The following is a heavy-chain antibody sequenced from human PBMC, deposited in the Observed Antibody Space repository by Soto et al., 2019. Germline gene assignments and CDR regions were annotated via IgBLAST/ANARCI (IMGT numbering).Heavy chain of an antibody. CDR3: ARGCTNGVCYRSYNWFDT. D-gene: IGHD2-8*01. V-gene: IGHV1-69*13. CDR2: IIPIFGTA. CDR1: GGTFIIYA. Sequence: GASVKVSCKASGGTFIIYAISWVRQAPGQGLEWMGGIIPIFGTANYAQKFQGRVTITADESTSTAYMELSSLRSEDTAVYYCARGCTNGVCYRSYNWFDTWGQGTLVTVS. J-gene: IGHJ5*02.